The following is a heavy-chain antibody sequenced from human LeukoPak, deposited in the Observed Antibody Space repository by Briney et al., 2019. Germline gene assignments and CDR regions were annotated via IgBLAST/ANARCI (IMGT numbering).Heavy chain of an antibody. CDR3: AREPSSGYFDY. CDR2: IWYDGSNK. J-gene: IGHJ4*02. D-gene: IGHD6-19*01. Sequence: PGGSLRLSCAASGFTFSSYGMHWVRQAPGKGLEWVAVIWYDGSNKYYADSVKGRFTISRDNSKNTLYLQMNGLRAEDTAVYYCAREPSSGYFDYWGQGTLVTVSS. V-gene: IGHV3-33*01. CDR1: GFTFSSYG.